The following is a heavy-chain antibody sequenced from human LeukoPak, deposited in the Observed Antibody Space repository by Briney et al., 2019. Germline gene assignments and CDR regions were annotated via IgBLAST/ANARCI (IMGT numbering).Heavy chain of an antibody. CDR3: ARRYYYDSSGQYYFDY. CDR2: IYYSGST. Sequence: PSETPSLTCTVSGGSISSYYWSWIRQPPGKGLEWIGYIYYSGSTNYNPSLKSRVTISVDTSKNQFSLKLSSVTAADTAVYYCARRYYYDSSGQYYFDYWGQGTLVTVSS. D-gene: IGHD3-22*01. V-gene: IGHV4-59*08. J-gene: IGHJ4*02. CDR1: GGSISSYY.